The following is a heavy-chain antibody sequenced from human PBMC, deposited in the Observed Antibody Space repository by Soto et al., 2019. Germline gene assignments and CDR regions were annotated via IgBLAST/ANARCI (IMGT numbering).Heavy chain of an antibody. V-gene: IGHV3-30*03. CDR2: ISYDGSNK. D-gene: IGHD6-19*01. J-gene: IGHJ2*01. Sequence: QVQLVESGGGVVQPGRSLRLSCAASGFTFSSYGMHWVRQAPGKGLEWVAVISYDGSNKYYADSVKGRFTISRDNSKNTLYLQMNSLSAEDTAVYYCASDSSGWFREWYFDLWGRGTLVTVSS. CDR1: GFTFSSYG. CDR3: ASDSSGWFREWYFDL.